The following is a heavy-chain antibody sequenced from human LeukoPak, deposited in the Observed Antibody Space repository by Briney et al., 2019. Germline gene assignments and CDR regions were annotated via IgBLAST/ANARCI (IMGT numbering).Heavy chain of an antibody. V-gene: IGHV4-59*08. D-gene: IGHD5-18*01. J-gene: IGHJ4*02. CDR2: IYYSGST. CDR1: GASVSSYY. CDR3: ARLNAGYSHGYTFDY. Sequence: SETLSLTCTVSGASVSSYYWSWIRQPPGEGLECIGDIYYSGSTNYNPSLKSRVAISVDTSKNQFSLKMSSVTAADTAVYYCARLNAGYSHGYTFDYWGLGTLVTVSS.